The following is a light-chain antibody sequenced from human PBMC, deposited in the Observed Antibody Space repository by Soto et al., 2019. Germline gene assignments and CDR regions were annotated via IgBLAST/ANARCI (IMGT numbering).Light chain of an antibody. CDR2: AAS. Sequence: DIQMTQSPSSLSASIGDRVTITCRASQSIYIYLNWYQQKAGKAPKLLIYAASSLQRWVPSTFSGCGSGSDFTLTISSLQPEDFATYYCQQSHSGITFGQGTRLDIK. J-gene: IGKJ5*01. V-gene: IGKV1-39*01. CDR3: QQSHSGIT. CDR1: QSIYIY.